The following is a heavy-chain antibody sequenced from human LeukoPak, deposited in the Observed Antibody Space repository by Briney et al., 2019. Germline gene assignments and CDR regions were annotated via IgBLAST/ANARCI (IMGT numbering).Heavy chain of an antibody. Sequence: GGSLRLSCAASGFTFSPYWMNWVRQAPGKGLEWVASIMKDGSEKYYVDSVKGRFTISRDNAKDSLYLQMNSLRAEDAAVYYCAKARPGDTFDFWGQGTLVTVSS. J-gene: IGHJ4*02. CDR3: AKARPGDTFDF. CDR1: GFTFSPYW. CDR2: IMKDGSEK. V-gene: IGHV3-7*01. D-gene: IGHD3-10*01.